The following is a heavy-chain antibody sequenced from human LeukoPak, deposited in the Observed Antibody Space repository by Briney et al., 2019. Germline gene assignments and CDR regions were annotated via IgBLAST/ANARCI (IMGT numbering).Heavy chain of an antibody. D-gene: IGHD1-1*01. CDR1: GFTFSSFW. CDR3: SRVTTNGYFGN. J-gene: IGHJ4*02. CDR2: IKFDESEK. V-gene: IGHV3-7*04. Sequence: GGSLRLSGAVSGFTFSSFWMGWVRQAPGKGLEGVASIKFDESEKRYVDSVKGRFTISSDNAENSLYLQMNSLRGEDTAVYFCSRVTTNGYFGNWGQGSLVTVSS.